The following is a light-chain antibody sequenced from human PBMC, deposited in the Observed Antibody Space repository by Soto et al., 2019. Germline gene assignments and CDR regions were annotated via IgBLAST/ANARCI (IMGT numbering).Light chain of an antibody. CDR2: DAS. Sequence: EFVLTQSPATLSLSLGERATLSCRASQSIGSYLAWYQHKLGQPPRLLIYDASNRATGIPVRFSGSGSGTDFTLTISSLEPEDFAVYYCQQRSTWPPFSFGPGTKVDIK. CDR3: QQRSTWPPFS. J-gene: IGKJ3*01. V-gene: IGKV3-11*01. CDR1: QSIGSY.